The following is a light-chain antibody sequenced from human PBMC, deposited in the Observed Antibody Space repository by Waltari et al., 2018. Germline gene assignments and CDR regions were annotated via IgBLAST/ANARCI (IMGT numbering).Light chain of an antibody. CDR3: MQVTHWPYT. J-gene: IGKJ2*01. Sequence: DVVLTQSPLSLPVPLGQPAAISCSSSEGLVYSDGNTYLSWFNQRPGQSPRRLIYQVSNRDSGVPDRFAGSGSGTNFILQISRVRAEDLGVYYCMQVTHWPYTFGQGTKLES. V-gene: IGKV2-30*01. CDR1: EGLVYSDGNTY. CDR2: QVS.